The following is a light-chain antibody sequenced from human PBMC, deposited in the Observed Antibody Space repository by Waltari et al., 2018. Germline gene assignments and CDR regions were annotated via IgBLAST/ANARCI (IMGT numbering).Light chain of an antibody. CDR3: AAWDDSLRGVV. CDR2: RNN. Sequence: QAVLTQPPSASGTPGQRVTISCSGRSSAIGNNYVSWYQHLPGTTPQLLILRNNQRPSWVPYRFSGAKSGTSASLAISGLRSDDEADYYCAAWDDSLRGVVFGGGTKLTVL. J-gene: IGLJ2*01. CDR1: SSAIGNNY. V-gene: IGLV1-47*01.